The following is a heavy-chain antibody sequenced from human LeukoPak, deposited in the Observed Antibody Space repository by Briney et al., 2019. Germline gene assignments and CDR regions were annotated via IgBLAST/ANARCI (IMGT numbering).Heavy chain of an antibody. D-gene: IGHD3-10*01. J-gene: IGHJ4*02. CDR2: INPSGGST. V-gene: IGHV1-46*01. CDR1: GYTFTSYY. CDR3: AREMGGGDYYGSGSPDY. Sequence: ASVKVSCKASGYTFTSYYMHWVRQAPGQGLEWMGTINPSGGSTSYAQKFQGRVTMTRDTSTSTVYMELSSLRSEDTAVYYCAREMGGGDYYGSGSPDYWGQGTLVTVSS.